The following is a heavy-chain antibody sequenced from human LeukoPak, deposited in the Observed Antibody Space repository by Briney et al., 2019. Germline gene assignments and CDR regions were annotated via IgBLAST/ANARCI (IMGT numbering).Heavy chain of an antibody. CDR1: GFTFDDYG. J-gene: IGHJ4*02. D-gene: IGHD2-8*01. CDR2: INRNGDSA. CDR3: ARGFRNGPFDC. V-gene: IGHV3-20*04. Sequence: GGSLRLSCEASGFTFDDYGMSWVRQLPGKGLDWGSGINRNGDSADYAGSVKGRFTLSRDNAQNSHFLQMNSPRVEDTALYYCARGFRNGPFDCWGQETLVTVSS.